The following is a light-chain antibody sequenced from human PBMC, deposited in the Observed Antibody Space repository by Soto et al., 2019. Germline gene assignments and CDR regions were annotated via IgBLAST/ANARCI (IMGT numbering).Light chain of an antibody. V-gene: IGKV3-15*01. CDR3: QQYNNWPWT. Sequence: IVLTQSPGTLSVSPGERATLSCRASETVTSDYLAWYQQKPGQAPRLLIHGASTRATGFPARFSGSGSGTDFTLTISSLQSEDFAVYYCQQYNNWPWTFGQGTKVDI. J-gene: IGKJ1*01. CDR2: GAS. CDR1: ETVTSD.